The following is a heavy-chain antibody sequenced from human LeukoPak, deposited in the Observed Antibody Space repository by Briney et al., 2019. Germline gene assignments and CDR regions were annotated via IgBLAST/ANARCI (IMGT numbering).Heavy chain of an antibody. CDR3: ARAPYGDEYYFDY. CDR1: GGSISSGGYY. V-gene: IGHV4-31*03. J-gene: IGHJ4*02. CDR2: IYYSGST. Sequence: PSETLSLTCTVSGGSISSGGYYWSWIRQHPGKGLEWIGYIYYSGSTYYNPSLKSRVTISVDTSKNQFSLKLSSVTAADTAVYYCARAPYGDEYYFDYWGQGTLVTVSS. D-gene: IGHD4-17*01.